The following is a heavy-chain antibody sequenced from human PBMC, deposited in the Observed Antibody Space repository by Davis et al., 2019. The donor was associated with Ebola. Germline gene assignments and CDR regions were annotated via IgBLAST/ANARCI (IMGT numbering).Heavy chain of an antibody. J-gene: IGHJ4*02. CDR3: ATTQWLREFDN. CDR2: IYDHST. V-gene: IGHV3-53*05. Sequence: GESLKISCAASGFTVSSNHMSWVRQAPGKGLEWVSVIYDHSTAYADSVTGRVIISRDKSNNNLNLEMNSLRVDDTAVYYCATTQWLREFDNWGQGTLVTVSS. CDR1: GFTVSSNH. D-gene: IGHD6-19*01.